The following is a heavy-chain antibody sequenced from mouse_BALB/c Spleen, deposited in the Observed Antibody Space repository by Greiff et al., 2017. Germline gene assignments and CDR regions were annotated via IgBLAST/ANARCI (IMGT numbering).Heavy chain of an antibody. CDR1: GFTFSSFG. Sequence: EVMLVESGGGLVQPGGSRKLSCAASGFTFSSFGMHWVRQAPEKGLEWVAYISSGSSTIYYADTVKGRFTISRDNPKNTLFLQMTSLRSEDTAMYYCVTTVVENYAMDYWGQGTSVTVSS. V-gene: IGHV5-17*02. J-gene: IGHJ4*01. D-gene: IGHD1-1*01. CDR2: ISSGSSTI. CDR3: VTTVVENYAMDY.